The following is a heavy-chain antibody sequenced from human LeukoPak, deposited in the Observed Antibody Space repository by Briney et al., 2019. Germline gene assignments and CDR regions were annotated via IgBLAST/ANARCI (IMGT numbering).Heavy chain of an antibody. D-gene: IGHD5-18*01. J-gene: IGHJ4*02. Sequence: SETLSLTCTVSGGSISGSNYYWGWIRQPPGKGLEWIGSTSHSGSTYYNPSLKSRVTISVDTSKNQFSLKLSSVTAADTAVYYCASPGGYSYGHFGYWGQGTLATVSS. V-gene: IGHV4-39*01. CDR1: GGSISGSNYY. CDR3: ASPGGYSYGHFGY. CDR2: TSHSGST.